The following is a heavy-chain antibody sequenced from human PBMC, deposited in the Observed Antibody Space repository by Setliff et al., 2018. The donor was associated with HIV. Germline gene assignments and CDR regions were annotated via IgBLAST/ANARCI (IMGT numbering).Heavy chain of an antibody. D-gene: IGHD6-19*01. Sequence: PSETLSLTCTVSGGSISSYYWSWIRQPPGKGLEWIGYIYYSGSTNYNPSLKSRVTISVDTSKNQFSLKLSPVTAADTAVYYCARGTIFLAYSSGWFDAFDIWGQGTMVTVSS. CDR2: IYYSGST. V-gene: IGHV4-59*01. CDR1: GGSISSYY. J-gene: IGHJ3*02. CDR3: ARGTIFLAYSSGWFDAFDI.